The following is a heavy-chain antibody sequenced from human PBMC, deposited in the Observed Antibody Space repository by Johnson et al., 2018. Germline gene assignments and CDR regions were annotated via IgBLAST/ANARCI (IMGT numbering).Heavy chain of an antibody. CDR2: SNWNGGSP. CDR3: ARERGSGSNNRYFHP. CDR1: GFTFDDYG. J-gene: IGHJ1*01. Sequence: VQLVQSGGGVVRPGGSLRLSCAASGFTFDDYGMSWVRQAPGKGLEWVSASNWNGGSPGYADSVKGRFTISRDNAKNSLYLQMNSLRAEDTALYHCARERGSGSNNRYFHPWGQGTLVTVPS. D-gene: IGHD1-26*01. V-gene: IGHV3-20*01.